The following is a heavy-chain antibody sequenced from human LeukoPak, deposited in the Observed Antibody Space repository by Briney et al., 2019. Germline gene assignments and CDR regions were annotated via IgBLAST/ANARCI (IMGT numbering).Heavy chain of an antibody. V-gene: IGHV3-11*01. CDR2: ISSSGSTI. D-gene: IGHD6-13*01. Sequence: GGSLRLSCAPSGFTFTDYYMTWVRQAPGKGLEWVSYISSSGSTIYYADSVKGRFTISRDNAKKSLYLQMNSLRAEDTAVYYCARYISSWSDFWGQGTLVTVSS. J-gene: IGHJ4*02. CDR3: ARYISSWSDF. CDR1: GFTFTDYY.